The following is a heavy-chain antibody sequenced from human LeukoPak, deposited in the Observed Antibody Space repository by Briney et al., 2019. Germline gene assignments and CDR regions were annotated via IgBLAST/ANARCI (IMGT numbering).Heavy chain of an antibody. CDR3: ARGWLQLSRFDY. V-gene: IGHV1-46*01. D-gene: IGHD5-24*01. Sequence: GASVKVSCKASGYTFTSYYMHWVRQAPGPGLEWMGIINPSGGSTSYAQKFQGSVTMTRDMSTSTVYVELSSLRSEDAAVYYCARGWLQLSRFDYWGQGTLVTVSS. CDR2: INPSGGST. J-gene: IGHJ4*02. CDR1: GYTFTSYY.